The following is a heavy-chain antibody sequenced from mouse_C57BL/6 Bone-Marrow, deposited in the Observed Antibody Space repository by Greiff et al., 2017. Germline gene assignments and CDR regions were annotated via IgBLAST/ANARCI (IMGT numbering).Heavy chain of an antibody. J-gene: IGHJ3*01. D-gene: IGHD2-3*01. V-gene: IGHV14-4*01. Sequence: VHVKQSGAELVRPGASVKLSCTASGFNIKDDYMHWVKQRPDQGLEWIGWIDPENGDTEYASKFQGKATITADPSSNTAYLQLSSRTSEDTAVYYCTRDDGYPWFAYWGQGTLVTVSA. CDR3: TRDDGYPWFAY. CDR1: GFNIKDDY. CDR2: IDPENGDT.